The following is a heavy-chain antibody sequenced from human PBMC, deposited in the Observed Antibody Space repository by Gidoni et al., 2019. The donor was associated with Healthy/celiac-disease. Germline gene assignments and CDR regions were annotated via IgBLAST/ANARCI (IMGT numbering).Heavy chain of an antibody. J-gene: IGHJ4*02. CDR2: ISYDGSNK. CDR1: GFTFSSYA. CDR3: ARDRGGGNWGHTDY. V-gene: IGHV3-30-3*01. Sequence: QVQLVESGGGVVQPGRSLRLSCAASGFTFSSYAMHWVRQAPGKGLEWVAVISYDGSNKYYADSVKGRFTISRDNSKNTLYLQMNSLRAEDTAVYYCARDRGGGNWGHTDYWGQGTLVTVSS. D-gene: IGHD7-27*01.